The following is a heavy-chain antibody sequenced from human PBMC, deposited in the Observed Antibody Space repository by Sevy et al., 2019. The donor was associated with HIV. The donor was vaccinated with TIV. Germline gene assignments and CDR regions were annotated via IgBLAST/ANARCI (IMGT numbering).Heavy chain of an antibody. CDR3: AKEPYSSSWYAIDY. V-gene: IGHV3-23*01. J-gene: IGHJ4*02. D-gene: IGHD6-13*01. Sequence: GGSLRLSCAASGFTFSSYAMSWVRQAPGKGLEWVSAISGSGGSTYYADSVKGRFTISRDNSKNTLYLQMNSLRAEDMAVYYCAKEPYSSSWYAIDYWGQGTLVTVSS. CDR2: ISGSGGST. CDR1: GFTFSSYA.